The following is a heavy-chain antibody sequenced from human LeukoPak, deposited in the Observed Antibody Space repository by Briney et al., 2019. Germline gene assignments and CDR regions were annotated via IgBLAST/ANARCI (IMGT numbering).Heavy chain of an antibody. D-gene: IGHD2-15*01. CDR3: AKPPPRYCSGGSCYAYYYYYYYMDV. CDR1: GFTVSSNY. J-gene: IGHJ6*03. CDR2: ISWNSGSI. V-gene: IGHV3-9*01. Sequence: PGGSLRLSCAASGFTVSSNYMSWVRQAPGKGLEWVSGISWNSGSIGYADSVKGRFTISRDNAKNSLYLQMNSLRAEDTAVYYCAKPPPRYCSGGSCYAYYYYYYYMDVWGKGTTVTVSS.